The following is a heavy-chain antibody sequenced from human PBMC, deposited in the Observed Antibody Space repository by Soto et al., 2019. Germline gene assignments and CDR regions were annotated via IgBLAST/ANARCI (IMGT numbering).Heavy chain of an antibody. J-gene: IGHJ4*02. Sequence: QVQLVQSGAEVKKPGASVKVSCKAAGYTFTNFDINWMRLATGQGFEWMGWMNPNSGNTGYAQKFQGRVTLTRDTSISTAFMELSDLTSEDKAVYYCARGPRNWGVDYWGQGTLVTVSS. D-gene: IGHD7-27*01. V-gene: IGHV1-8*01. CDR1: GYTFTNFD. CDR2: MNPNSGNT. CDR3: ARGPRNWGVDY.